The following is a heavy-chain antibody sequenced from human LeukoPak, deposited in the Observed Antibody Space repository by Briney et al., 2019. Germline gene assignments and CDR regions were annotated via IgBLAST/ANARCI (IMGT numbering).Heavy chain of an antibody. CDR2: IKSKTGGGTT. CDR3: TTDRVATLVLSIDY. J-gene: IGHJ4*02. Sequence: GGSLRLSCAASGFTFSNAWMSWVRQAPGKGLEWVGRIKSKTGGGTTDYAAPVKGRFTISRDDSKNTLYLQMNSLKTEDTAVYYCTTDRVATLVLSIDYWGQGTLVTVSS. D-gene: IGHD5-12*01. V-gene: IGHV3-15*01. CDR1: GFTFSNAW.